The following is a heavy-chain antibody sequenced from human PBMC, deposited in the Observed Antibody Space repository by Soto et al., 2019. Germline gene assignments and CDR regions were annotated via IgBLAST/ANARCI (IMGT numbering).Heavy chain of an antibody. D-gene: IGHD2-15*01. Sequence: VQLVESGGGVVQPGRSLRLSCAASGFTFSSYAMHWVRQAPGKGLEWVAVISYDGSNKYYADSVKGRFTISRDNSKNTLYLQMNSLRAEDTAVYYCARDKFGYCSGGSCYSPLDYWGQGTLVTVSS. V-gene: IGHV3-30-3*01. CDR1: GFTFSSYA. J-gene: IGHJ4*02. CDR3: ARDKFGYCSGGSCYSPLDY. CDR2: ISYDGSNK.